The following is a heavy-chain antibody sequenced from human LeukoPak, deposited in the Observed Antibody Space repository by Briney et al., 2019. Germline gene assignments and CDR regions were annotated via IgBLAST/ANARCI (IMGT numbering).Heavy chain of an antibody. CDR2: IYYSGST. D-gene: IGHD5-24*01. J-gene: IGHJ3*02. V-gene: IGHV4-39*07. CDR1: GGPISSSSYY. CDR3: VGSISDAFDI. Sequence: SETLSLTCTVSGGPISSSSYYWGWIRQPPGKGLEWIGSIYYSGSTYYNPSLKSRVTISVDTSKNQFSLKLSSVTAADTAVYYCVGSISDAFDIWGQGTMVTVSS.